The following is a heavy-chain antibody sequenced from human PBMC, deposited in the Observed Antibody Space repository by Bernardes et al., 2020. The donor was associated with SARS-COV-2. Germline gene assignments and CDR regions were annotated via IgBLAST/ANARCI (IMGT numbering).Heavy chain of an antibody. CDR2: ISDRGSST. CDR1: GFTFSTYA. Sequence: GGSLRLSCAASGFTFSTYAMSWVRQAPGKGLEWVSSISDRGSSTSYADSVKGRFTISRDNSKNTLYLQMNSLRAEDTALYYCAKDLNGCYNFWSGCYFYFGMDVWGQGTTVTVSS. CDR3: AKDLNGCYNFWSGCYFYFGMDV. J-gene: IGHJ6*02. V-gene: IGHV3-23*01. D-gene: IGHD3-3*01.